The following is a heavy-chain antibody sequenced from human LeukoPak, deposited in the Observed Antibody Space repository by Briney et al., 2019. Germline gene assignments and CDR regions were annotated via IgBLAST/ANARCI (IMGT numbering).Heavy chain of an antibody. Sequence: GGSLRLSCSASGFSFTSYAMNWVRQAPGKGLEWVSSITTGSSYIYYADSVRGRFSVSRDNAKNSMYLEMNSLRAEDTAVYYCARVEATTARSYYYYYMDVWGKGTTVTVSS. CDR1: GFSFTSYA. CDR3: ARVEATTARSYYYYYMDV. J-gene: IGHJ6*03. D-gene: IGHD1-1*01. CDR2: ITTGSSYI. V-gene: IGHV3-21*06.